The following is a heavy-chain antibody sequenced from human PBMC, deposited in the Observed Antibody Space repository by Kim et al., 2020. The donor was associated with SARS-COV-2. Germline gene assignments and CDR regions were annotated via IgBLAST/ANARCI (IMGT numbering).Heavy chain of an antibody. J-gene: IGHJ4*02. D-gene: IGHD3-22*01. V-gene: IGHV4-31*02. CDR3: ARIADYDMYSFDC. Sequence: DYHPSRKMRVSISLDRSQNQFSLNLTSVTAADTAVYYCARIADYDMYSFDCWGRGTLVTVAS.